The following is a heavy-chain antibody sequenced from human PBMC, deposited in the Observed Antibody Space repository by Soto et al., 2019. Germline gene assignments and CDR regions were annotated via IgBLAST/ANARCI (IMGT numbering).Heavy chain of an antibody. Sequence: GGSLRLSCAASGFTFSSYWMSWVRQAPGKGLEWVAVISYDGSNKYYADSVKGRFTISRDNSKNTLYLQMNSLRAEDTAVYYCARDLLQDSYYYGMDVWGQGTTVTVSS. D-gene: IGHD2-15*01. V-gene: IGHV3-30-3*01. J-gene: IGHJ6*02. CDR2: ISYDGSNK. CDR3: ARDLLQDSYYYGMDV. CDR1: GFTFSSYW.